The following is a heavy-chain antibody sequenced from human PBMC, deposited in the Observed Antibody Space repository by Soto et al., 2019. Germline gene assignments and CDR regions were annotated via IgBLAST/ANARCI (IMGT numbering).Heavy chain of an antibody. CDR2: IYHSGTT. CDR1: GYSISSGYF. J-gene: IGHJ4*02. Sequence: NPSETLSLTCAVSGYSISSGYFWGWIRQPPGRGLEWIGSIYHSGTTYYNPSLKSRVTISVDTSKNQFSLKLSSVTAADTAVYYCARPTVGTTTGFDYWGQGTLVTVSS. V-gene: IGHV4-38-2*01. CDR3: ARPTVGTTTGFDY. D-gene: IGHD1-26*01.